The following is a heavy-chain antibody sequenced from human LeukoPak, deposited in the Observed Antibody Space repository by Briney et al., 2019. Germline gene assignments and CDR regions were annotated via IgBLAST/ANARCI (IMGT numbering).Heavy chain of an antibody. CDR1: GFTFSSYG. CDR3: TSFESGTPRH. V-gene: IGHV3-23*01. Sequence: GGSLRLSCAASGFTFSSYGMSWVRQAPGKGLEWVSAISGSGGSTYYADSVKGRFTISRDNSKNSLYLQMNSLKTEDTAVYYCTSFESGTPRHWGQGTLVTVSS. D-gene: IGHD1-26*01. J-gene: IGHJ4*02. CDR2: ISGSGGST.